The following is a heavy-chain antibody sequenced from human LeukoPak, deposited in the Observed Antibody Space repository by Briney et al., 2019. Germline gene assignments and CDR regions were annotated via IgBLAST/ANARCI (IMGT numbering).Heavy chain of an antibody. CDR2: ISYDGSNK. J-gene: IGHJ4*02. V-gene: IGHV3-30-3*01. Sequence: PGGSLRLSCAASGFTFSSYAMHWVRQAPGKGLEWVAVISYDGSNKYYADSVKGRFTISRDNSKNTLYLQMNSLRAEDTAVYYCAREWREVRGAGWYFDYWGQGTLVTVSS. D-gene: IGHD3-10*01. CDR3: AREWREVRGAGWYFDY. CDR1: GFTFSSYA.